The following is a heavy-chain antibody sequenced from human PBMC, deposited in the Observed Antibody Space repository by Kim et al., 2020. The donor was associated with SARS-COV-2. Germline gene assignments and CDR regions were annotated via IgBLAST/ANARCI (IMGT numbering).Heavy chain of an antibody. CDR2: ISSSSSTI. Sequence: GGSLRLSCAASGFTFSSYSMNWVRQAPGKGLEWVSYISSSSSTIYYADSVKGRFTISRDNAKNSLYLQMNSLRDEDTAVYYCARPLFRDGGNPEFDYWGQGTLVTVSS. D-gene: IGHD2-15*01. CDR1: GFTFSSYS. V-gene: IGHV3-48*02. CDR3: ARPLFRDGGNPEFDY. J-gene: IGHJ4*02.